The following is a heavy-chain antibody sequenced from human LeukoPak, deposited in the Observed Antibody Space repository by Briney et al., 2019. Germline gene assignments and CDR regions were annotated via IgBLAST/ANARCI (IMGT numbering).Heavy chain of an antibody. Sequence: GGSLRLSCAASGFTFSSYGMHWVRKAQGKGLEWVAVISYDGSNKYYADSVKGRFTISRDNSKNTLYLQMNSLRAEDTAVYYCAKDRMAYCGGDCPMWFDPWGQGTLVTVSS. V-gene: IGHV3-30*18. CDR1: GFTFSSYG. CDR3: AKDRMAYCGGDCPMWFDP. CDR2: ISYDGSNK. D-gene: IGHD2-21*02. J-gene: IGHJ5*02.